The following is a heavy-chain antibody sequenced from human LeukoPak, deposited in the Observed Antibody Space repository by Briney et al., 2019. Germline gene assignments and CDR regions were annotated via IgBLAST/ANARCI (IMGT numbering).Heavy chain of an antibody. CDR1: GFTFSNYA. Sequence: PGGSLRLSCAASGFTFSNYAMSWVRQPPGKGLEWIGEINHSGSTNYNPSLKSRVTISVDTSKNQFSLKLSSVTAADTAVYYCARHLVRSRLRYFDWLSPFDYWGQGTLVTVSS. D-gene: IGHD3-9*01. CDR2: INHSGST. CDR3: ARHLVRSRLRYFDWLSPFDY. J-gene: IGHJ4*02. V-gene: IGHV4-34*01.